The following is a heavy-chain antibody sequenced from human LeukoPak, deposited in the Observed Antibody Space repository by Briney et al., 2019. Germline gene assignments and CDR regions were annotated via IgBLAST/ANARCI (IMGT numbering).Heavy chain of an antibody. CDR2: IYYSGST. CDR3: ARARPGYGGNYYFDY. V-gene: IGHV4-59*01. J-gene: IGHJ4*02. Sequence: SETLALTCTVSGGSISSYYWSWIRQPPGKGREWIGYIYYSGSTNYNPSLKSRVTISVDTSKNQFSLKLSSVTAADTAVYYCARARPGYGGNYYFDYWGQGTLVTVSS. D-gene: IGHD4-23*01. CDR1: GGSISSYY.